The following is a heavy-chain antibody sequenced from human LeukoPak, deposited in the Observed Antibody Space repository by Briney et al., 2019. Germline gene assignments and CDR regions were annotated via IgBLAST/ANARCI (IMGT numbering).Heavy chain of an antibody. J-gene: IGHJ4*02. CDR1: GFTFSIYN. V-gene: IGHV3-48*04. CDR3: ARDRRDGYNRFDY. CDR2: ISSSGSTI. D-gene: IGHD5-24*01. Sequence: PGGSLRLSCAASGFTFSIYNINWVRQSPGKGLEWVSYISSSGSTIYYADSVKGRFTISRDNAKNSLYLQMNSLRAEDTAVYYCARDRRDGYNRFDYWGQGTLVTVSS.